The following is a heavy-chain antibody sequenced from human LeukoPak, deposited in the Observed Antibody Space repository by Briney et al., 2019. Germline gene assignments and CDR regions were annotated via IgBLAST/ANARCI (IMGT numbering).Heavy chain of an antibody. CDR1: GFTFIDYD. CDR2: IGIRGDT. J-gene: IGHJ4*02. CDR3: ARGGIQVSGIDEFDY. D-gene: IGHD6-19*01. V-gene: IGHV3-13*01. Sequence: GGSLRLSCAASGFTFIDYDMHWVRQVIGKGLEWVSAIGIRGDTHYSGSVKGRFTISKENAESSLYLQMNSLRAEDTAVYYCARGGIQVSGIDEFDYWGQGTLVTVSS.